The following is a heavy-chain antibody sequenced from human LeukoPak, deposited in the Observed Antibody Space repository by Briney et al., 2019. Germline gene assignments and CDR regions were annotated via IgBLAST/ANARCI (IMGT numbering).Heavy chain of an antibody. CDR3: ARDRGWRQIDY. D-gene: IGHD5-18*01. CDR1: GFTFSSYG. Sequence: GGSLRLSCAASGFTFSSYGMGWVRQAPGKGLEWLSAIGGGGGTYYADSVKGRFTISRDNAKNSLYLQMNSLRADDTAVYYCARDRGWRQIDYWGQGTLVTVSS. CDR2: IGGGGGT. J-gene: IGHJ4*02. V-gene: IGHV3-23*01.